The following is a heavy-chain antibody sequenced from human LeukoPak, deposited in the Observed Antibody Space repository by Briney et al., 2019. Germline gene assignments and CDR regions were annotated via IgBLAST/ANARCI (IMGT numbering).Heavy chain of an antibody. CDR3: ATRSPVTTFCY. Sequence: PSETLSLSCTVSGGSISSSNWWSWVRQPPGKGLEWIGEIYHSGSTNYNPSLNIRVTMSVDKSKNQFSLKLNSVTAADTAVYYCATRSPVTTFCYWGTVALVTVSS. V-gene: IGHV4-4*02. CDR2: IYHSGST. J-gene: IGHJ4*01. D-gene: IGHD4-17*01. CDR1: GGSISSSNW.